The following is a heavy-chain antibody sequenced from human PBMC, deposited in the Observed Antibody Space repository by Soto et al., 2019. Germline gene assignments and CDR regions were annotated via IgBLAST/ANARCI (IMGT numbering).Heavy chain of an antibody. D-gene: IGHD1-26*01. CDR3: ARAQYTGSYFDACDV. Sequence: PVGSLRLSCAASGFSFSSYGMHWVRQAPDKGLDWVAVTWYDGSNKYYAESVKGRFTISRDNSKNTLYVQMNSLTVEDTAVYYCARAQYTGSYFDACDVWGQGTMVTVSS. J-gene: IGHJ3*01. CDR2: TWYDGSNK. V-gene: IGHV3-33*03. CDR1: GFSFSSYG.